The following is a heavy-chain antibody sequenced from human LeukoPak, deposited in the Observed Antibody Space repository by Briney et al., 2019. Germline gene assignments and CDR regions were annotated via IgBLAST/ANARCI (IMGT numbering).Heavy chain of an antibody. Sequence: ASVKLSCKASGYTFTSYDINWVRQATGQRLEWMGWMNPNSGNTGYAQKFQGRVTITRNTSISTAYMELSSLRSEDTAVYYCARDGGDYTLFDYWGQGTLVTVSS. CDR2: MNPNSGNT. CDR3: ARDGGDYTLFDY. J-gene: IGHJ4*02. D-gene: IGHD4-17*01. V-gene: IGHV1-8*03. CDR1: GYTFTSYD.